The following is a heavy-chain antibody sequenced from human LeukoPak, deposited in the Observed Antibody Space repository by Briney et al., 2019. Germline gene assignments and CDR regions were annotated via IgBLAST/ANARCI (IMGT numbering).Heavy chain of an antibody. Sequence: GGSLRLSCAASGFTVSSNYMSWVRQAPGKGLEWVSVIYSGGSTYYADSVKGRFTISRDNSKNTLYLQMNSLRAEDTAVYYCARAGGYCSSTSCYAGRFFDYWGQGTLVTVSS. V-gene: IGHV3-53*01. CDR2: IYSGGST. CDR1: GFTVSSNY. CDR3: ARAGGYCSSTSCYAGRFFDY. J-gene: IGHJ4*02. D-gene: IGHD2-2*01.